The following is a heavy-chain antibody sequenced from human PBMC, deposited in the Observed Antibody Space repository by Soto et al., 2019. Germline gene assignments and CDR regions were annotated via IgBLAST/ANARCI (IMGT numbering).Heavy chain of an antibody. CDR2: ISYDGSNK. Sequence: QVQLVESGGGVVQPGTSLRLSCAGSGFTFSSYGMDWVRQAPGKGLEWVAVISYDGSNKYYADSVKGRFTISRDNSKNTLYLQMSSLRAEDTAVYYCAKDRLGAGVRGYFDYWGQGTLVTVSS. D-gene: IGHD3-10*01. CDR1: GFTFSSYG. V-gene: IGHV3-30*18. J-gene: IGHJ4*02. CDR3: AKDRLGAGVRGYFDY.